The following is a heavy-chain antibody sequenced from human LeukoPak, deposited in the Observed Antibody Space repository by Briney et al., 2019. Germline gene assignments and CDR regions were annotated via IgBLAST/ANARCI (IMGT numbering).Heavy chain of an antibody. CDR1: GFTFGSYS. D-gene: IGHD6-13*01. CDR3: AKDNSHSTSWD. J-gene: IGHJ4*02. V-gene: IGHV3-21*01. Sequence: GGSLRLSCAASGFTFGSYSMNWVRQVAGRGLQWVSSISSTSRYIYYADSLKGRFTISRDNAKNSLYLQMNSLRAEDTAVYYCAKDNSHSTSWDWGQGTLVTVSS. CDR2: ISSTSRYI.